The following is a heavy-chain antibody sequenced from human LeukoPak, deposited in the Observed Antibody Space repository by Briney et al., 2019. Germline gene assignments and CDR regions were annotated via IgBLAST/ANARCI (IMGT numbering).Heavy chain of an antibody. J-gene: IGHJ3*02. V-gene: IGHV4-59*01. CDR1: GGFISSYY. CDR3: ARLLDYDNSGDHDTFDM. Sequence: SETLSLTCTVSGGFISSYYWSWMRQPPGKGLEWIAFINYSGRTKYNPSLQSRVSVSLDTSKNHFSLQVRSVIAADTAVYYCARLLDYDNSGDHDTFDMWGQGTMVNVSS. D-gene: IGHD3-22*01. CDR2: INYSGRT.